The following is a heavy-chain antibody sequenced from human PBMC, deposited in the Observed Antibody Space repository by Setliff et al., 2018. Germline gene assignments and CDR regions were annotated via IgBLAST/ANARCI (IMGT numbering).Heavy chain of an antibody. V-gene: IGHV3-73*01. Sequence: PGESLKISCAASGFTFSDSTMHWVRQASGKGLEWVGRIRTKANSYATAYATSVQDRFTISRHDSESTTYLQMNGLKTEDTAVYYCVRHMTYYDFWRGYYSTSDAFHVWGQGTMVTV. CDR1: GFTFSDST. D-gene: IGHD3-3*01. CDR3: VRHMTYYDFWRGYYSTSDAFHV. J-gene: IGHJ3*01. CDR2: IRTKANSYAT.